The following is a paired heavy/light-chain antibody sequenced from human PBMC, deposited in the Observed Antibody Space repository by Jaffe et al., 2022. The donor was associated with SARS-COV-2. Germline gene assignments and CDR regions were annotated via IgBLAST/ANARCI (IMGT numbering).Heavy chain of an antibody. CDR1: GFTFSSYA. CDR3: AKYVVRGVSFIIPGYGMDV. J-gene: IGHJ6*02. V-gene: IGHV3-23*01. D-gene: IGHD3-10*01. Sequence: EVQLLESGGGLVQPGGSLRLSCAASGFTFSSYAMSWVRQAPGKGLEWVSAISGSGGSTYYADSVKGRFTISRDNSKNTLYLQMNSLRAEDTAVYYCAKYVVRGVSFIIPGYGMDVWGQGTTVTVSS. CDR2: ISGSGGST.
Light chain of an antibody. CDR2: EVS. CDR1: SSDVGGYNY. Sequence: QSALTQPASVSGSPGQSITISCTGTSSDVGGYNYVSWYQQHPGKAPKLMIYEVSNRPSGVSNRFSGSKSGNTASLTISGLQAEDEADYYCSSYTSSSTHVVFGGGTKLTVL. CDR3: SSYTSSSTHVV. V-gene: IGLV2-14*01. J-gene: IGLJ2*01.